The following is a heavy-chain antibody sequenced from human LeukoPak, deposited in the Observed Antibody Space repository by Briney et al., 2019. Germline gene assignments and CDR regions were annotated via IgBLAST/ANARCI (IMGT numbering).Heavy chain of an antibody. CDR1: GYSISSGYY. V-gene: IGHV4-38-2*02. Sequence: PSETLSLTCTVSGYSISSGYYWGWIRQPPGKGLEWIGSIYHSGSTYYNPSLKSRVTISVDTSKNQFSLKLSSVTAADTAVYYCARQIWEYNWFDPWGQGTLVTVSS. CDR2: IYHSGST. CDR3: ARQIWEYNWFDP. J-gene: IGHJ5*02. D-gene: IGHD3-3*01.